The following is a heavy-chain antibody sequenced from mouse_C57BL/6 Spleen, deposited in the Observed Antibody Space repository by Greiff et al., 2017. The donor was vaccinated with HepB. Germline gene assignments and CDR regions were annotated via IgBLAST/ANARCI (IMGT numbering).Heavy chain of an antibody. D-gene: IGHD1-1*01. Sequence: EVQLQQSGPELVKPGASVKISCKASGYTFTDYYMNWVKQSHGKSLEWIGDINPNNGGTSYNQKFKGKATLTVDKSSSTAYMELRSLTSEDSAVYYCASHYVSRGFAYWGQGTLVTVSA. V-gene: IGHV1-26*01. CDR1: GYTFTDYY. J-gene: IGHJ3*01. CDR2: INPNNGGT. CDR3: ASHYVSRGFAY.